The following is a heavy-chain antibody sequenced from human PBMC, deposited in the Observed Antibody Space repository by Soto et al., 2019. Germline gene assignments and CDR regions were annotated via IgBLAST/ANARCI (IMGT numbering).Heavy chain of an antibody. CDR3: ARFEREWLFSTYYYYMDV. CDR1: GASISSYY. V-gene: IGHV4-59*13. D-gene: IGHD3-3*01. CDR2: MCYSGST. J-gene: IGHJ6*03. Sequence: SETLSLTCTVSGASISSYYWSWIRQPPGKGLEWIGYMCYSGSTNYNPSLESRVTISVDTSKNQFSLKLSSVTAADTAVYYCARFEREWLFSTYYYYMDVWGNGTTVTVSS.